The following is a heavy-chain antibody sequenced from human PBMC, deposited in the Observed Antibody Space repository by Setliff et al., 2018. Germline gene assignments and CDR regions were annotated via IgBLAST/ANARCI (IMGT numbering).Heavy chain of an antibody. CDR2: ISYDGINK. CDR3: ARDGVPPLNYNFWSGNFEF. J-gene: IGHJ4*02. Sequence: GGSLRLSCAASGFTFNTYAMHWVRQAPGKGLEWLAVISYDGINKYYADSVRGRFTISRDNSKNTLFLQMNSLRTDDTAVYYCARDGVPPLNYNFWSGNFEFWGQGTLVTVSS. D-gene: IGHD3-3*01. CDR1: GFTFNTYA. V-gene: IGHV3-30*01.